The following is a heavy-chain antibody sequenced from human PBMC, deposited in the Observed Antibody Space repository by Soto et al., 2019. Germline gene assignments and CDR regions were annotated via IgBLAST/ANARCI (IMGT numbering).Heavy chain of an antibody. CDR1: GASISNSHW. Sequence: QVQLQESGPGLVKPSGTLSLTCVVSGASISNSHWLSWVRQPPGEGLEWIGEIYHSGSTNYNPSLGSRVTISVDKSKNQISLRLNSVTAADTAVYYCAKAAAYCLASWCPGTLVTVSS. D-gene: IGHD2-21*01. J-gene: IGHJ5*02. V-gene: IGHV4-4*02. CDR3: AKAAAYCLAS. CDR2: IYHSGST.